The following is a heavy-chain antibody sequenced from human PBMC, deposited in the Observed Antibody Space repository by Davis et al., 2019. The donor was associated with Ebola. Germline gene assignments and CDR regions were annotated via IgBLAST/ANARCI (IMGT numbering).Heavy chain of an antibody. V-gene: IGHV3-9*01. CDR1: GFTFSSYA. J-gene: IGHJ4*02. Sequence: PGGSLRLSCAASGFTFSSYAMHWVRQAPGKGLEWVSGISWNSGSIGYADSVKGRFTISRDNAKNSLYLQMNSLRAEDTALYYCAKGPEWELEGPPDYWGQGTLVTVSS. D-gene: IGHD1-26*01. CDR2: ISWNSGSI. CDR3: AKGPEWELEGPPDY.